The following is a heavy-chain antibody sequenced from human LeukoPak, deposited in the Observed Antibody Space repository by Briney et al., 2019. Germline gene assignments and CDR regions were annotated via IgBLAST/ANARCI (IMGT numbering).Heavy chain of an antibody. V-gene: IGHV4-4*09. J-gene: IGHJ4*02. CDR2: IHTSGES. Sequence: SETLSLTCTVSGASISNYYWSWIRQTPEKGLEWMGHIHTSGESRYYPSLESRLTMSIDTSRNQLSLKLSSVTAADTAVYYCARGPEVLRFLEWLYYFDYWGQGTLVTVSS. CDR3: ARGPEVLRFLEWLYYFDY. CDR1: GASISNYY. D-gene: IGHD3-3*01.